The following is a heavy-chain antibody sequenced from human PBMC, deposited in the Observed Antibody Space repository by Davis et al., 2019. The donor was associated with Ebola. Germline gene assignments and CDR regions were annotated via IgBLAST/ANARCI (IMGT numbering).Heavy chain of an antibody. CDR3: ARDGMVRGVTIGGMDV. D-gene: IGHD3-10*01. CDR2: ISSSSSYI. V-gene: IGHV3-21*01. Sequence: PGGSLRLSCAASGFTFSSYSMNWVRQAPGKGLEWVSSISSSSSYIYYADSVKGRFTISRDNAKNSLYLQMNSLRAEDTAVYYCARDGMVRGVTIGGMDVWGQGTTVTVSS. CDR1: GFTFSSYS. J-gene: IGHJ6*02.